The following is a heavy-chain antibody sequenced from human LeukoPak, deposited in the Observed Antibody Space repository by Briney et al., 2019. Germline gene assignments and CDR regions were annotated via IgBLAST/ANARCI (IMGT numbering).Heavy chain of an antibody. CDR2: IYYSGST. Sequence: SETLSLTCTVSVGSISGYYWSWIRQPPGKGLEWIGYIYYSGSTNYNPSLKSRVTISVDTSKNQFSLKLSSVTAADTAVYYCARAAARLYYFDYWGQGTLVTVSS. CDR3: ARAAARLYYFDY. J-gene: IGHJ4*02. D-gene: IGHD6-13*01. V-gene: IGHV4-59*01. CDR1: VGSISGYY.